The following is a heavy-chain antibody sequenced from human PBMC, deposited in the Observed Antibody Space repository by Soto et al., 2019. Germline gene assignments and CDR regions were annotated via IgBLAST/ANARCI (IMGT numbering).Heavy chain of an antibody. CDR2: LSGSGDSA. CDR1: GFTFSSYA. Sequence: GGSLRLSSAASGFTFSSYAMGWFRQAPGKGLEWVSSLSGSGDSAYYADSVKGRFTSSRDNSKNTLYLQMNSLRAEDTAVYYSAKVFRGFNDAFDIWGQGTMVTVSS. V-gene: IGHV3-23*01. CDR3: AKVFRGFNDAFDI. D-gene: IGHD3-10*01. J-gene: IGHJ3*02.